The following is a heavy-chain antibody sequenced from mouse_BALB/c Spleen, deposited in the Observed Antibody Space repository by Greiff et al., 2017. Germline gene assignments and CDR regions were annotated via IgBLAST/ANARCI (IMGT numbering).Heavy chain of an antibody. V-gene: IGHV1-14*01. CDR3: AIYEDGYYGYAMDY. CDR1: GYTFTSYV. J-gene: IGHJ4*01. CDR2: INPYNDGT. Sequence: EVQLQQSGPELVKPGASVKMSCKASGYTFTSYVMHWVKQKPGQGLEWIGYINPYNDGTKYNEKFKGKATLTSDKSSSTAYMELSSLTSEDSAVYYCAIYEDGYYGYAMDYWGQGTSVTVS. D-gene: IGHD2-3*01.